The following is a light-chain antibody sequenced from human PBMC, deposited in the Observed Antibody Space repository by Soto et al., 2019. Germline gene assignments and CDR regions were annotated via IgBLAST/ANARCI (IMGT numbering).Light chain of an antibody. CDR3: QQYHSYSLT. CDR2: QAS. J-gene: IGKJ4*01. V-gene: IGKV1-5*03. CDR1: QSISSW. Sequence: DIQMTQSPSTLSASVGDRVTITCRASQSISSWLAWYQQKPGKAPKLLIYQASSLEGGVPSRFSGSGSWTDFTLTISSLQPDDFATYYCQQYHSYSLTFGGGTKVDIK.